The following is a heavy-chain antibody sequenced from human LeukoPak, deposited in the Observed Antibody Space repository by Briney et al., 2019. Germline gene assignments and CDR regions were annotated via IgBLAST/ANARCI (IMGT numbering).Heavy chain of an antibody. CDR2: IKQDGYEK. CDR3: ARDKIVGPTTLDY. D-gene: IGHD1-26*01. CDR1: AFIFSGHW. V-gene: IGHV3-7*01. J-gene: IGHJ4*02. Sequence: GGSLRLSCEGSAFIFSGHWMNWVRQTPGKGLEWVANIKQDGYEKYYVDSVKGRFTISKDNAKNSLYLQMNSLRADDTAIYYCARDKIVGPTTLDYWGQGTLVTVSS.